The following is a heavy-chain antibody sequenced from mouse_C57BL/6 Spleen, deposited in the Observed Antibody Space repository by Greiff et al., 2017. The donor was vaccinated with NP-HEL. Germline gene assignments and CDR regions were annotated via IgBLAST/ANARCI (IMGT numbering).Heavy chain of an antibody. Sequence: QVQLQQSGAELVRPGTSVKLSCKASGYTFTSYWMHWVKQRPGQGLEWIGVIDPSDSYNNYNQKFKGKATLTVDTSSSTAYMQLSSLTSEDSAVYYCARDSNYEGYYYAMDYWGHRTSVTVSS. J-gene: IGHJ4*01. CDR2: IDPSDSYN. D-gene: IGHD2-5*01. CDR3: ARDSNYEGYYYAMDY. V-gene: IGHV1-59*01. CDR1: GYTFTSYW.